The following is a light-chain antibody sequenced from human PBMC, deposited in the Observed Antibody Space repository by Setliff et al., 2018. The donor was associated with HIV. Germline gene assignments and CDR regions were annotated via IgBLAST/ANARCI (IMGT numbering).Light chain of an antibody. CDR1: SSDVGSYNL. V-gene: IGLV2-23*02. J-gene: IGLJ1*01. CDR2: EVT. Sequence: QSALAQPASVSGSPGQSITISCTGTSSDVGSYNLVSWYQQHPGKAPKLMIYEVTKRPSGISHRFSGSKSGNTASLTISGLQAEDEAEYYCCSYAGSSTFGFGTGTRSPS. CDR3: CSYAGSSTFG.